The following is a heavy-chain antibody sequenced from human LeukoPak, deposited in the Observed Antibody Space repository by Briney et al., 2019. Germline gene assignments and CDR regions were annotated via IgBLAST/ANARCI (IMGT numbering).Heavy chain of an antibody. V-gene: IGHV4-61*08. D-gene: IGHD6-13*01. CDR1: GGSISSGGYY. CDR3: AITSSRGWFDP. Sequence: SETLSLTCTVSGGSISSGGYYWSWIRQPPGKGLEWIGYIYYSGSTNYNPSLKSRVTISVDTSKNQFSLKLSSVTAADTAVYYCAITSSRGWFDPWGQGTLVTVSS. CDR2: IYYSGST. J-gene: IGHJ5*02.